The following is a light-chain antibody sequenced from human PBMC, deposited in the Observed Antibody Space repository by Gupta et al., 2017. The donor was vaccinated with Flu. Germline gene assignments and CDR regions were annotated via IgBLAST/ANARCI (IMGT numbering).Light chain of an antibody. CDR3: QQLNSYPPT. CDR2: AAS. V-gene: IGKV1-9*01. Sequence: DFQFPLSPSFFSPSVGDRVTITCRASQGISSYLAWYQQKPGKAPKLLIYAASTLQSGVPSRFIGSGSGTEFTLTISSLQPEDFATYYCQQLNSYPPTFGGGTKVEIK. J-gene: IGKJ4*01. CDR1: QGISSY.